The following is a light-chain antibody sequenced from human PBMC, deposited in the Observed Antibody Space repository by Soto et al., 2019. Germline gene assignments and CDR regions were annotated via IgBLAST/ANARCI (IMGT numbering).Light chain of an antibody. J-gene: IGKJ2*01. CDR1: QSVSTY. Sequence: EIVLTQSPATLSLSPGERATLSCRASQSVSTYLAWYQQKPGQAPRLLIYDASNRATGTPARFSGSGSGTVFTLTISSLESEYFAVYYCQQRSNWPRTFGQGTKLEIK. V-gene: IGKV3-11*01. CDR2: DAS. CDR3: QQRSNWPRT.